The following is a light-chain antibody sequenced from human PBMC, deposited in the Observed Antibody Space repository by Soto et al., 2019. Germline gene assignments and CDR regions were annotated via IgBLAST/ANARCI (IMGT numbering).Light chain of an antibody. CDR3: QQYNNYLIT. J-gene: IGKJ5*01. V-gene: IGKV1-5*03. CDR2: KAS. CDR1: QYISNY. Sequence: DIQMTQSPSSLSASVGDRVTMTWQASQYISNYLNWYQQKPGKAPKLLIYKASSLESGVPSRFSGSGSGTEFTLTISSLQPDDFATYYCQQYNNYLITFGQGTRLEIK.